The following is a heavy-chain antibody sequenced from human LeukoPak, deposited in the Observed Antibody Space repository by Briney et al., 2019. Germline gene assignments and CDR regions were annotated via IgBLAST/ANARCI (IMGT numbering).Heavy chain of an antibody. V-gene: IGHV4-59*08. J-gene: IGHJ6*02. CDR2: IYYSGST. Sequence: SETLSLTCTVSDGSISSYYWSWIRQPPGKGLEWIGYIYYSGSTNYNPSLKSRVTISVDTSKNQFSLKLSSVTAADTAVYYCARRRSSSYYYGMDVWGQGTTVTVSS. CDR3: ARRRSSSYYYGMDV. CDR1: DGSISSYY.